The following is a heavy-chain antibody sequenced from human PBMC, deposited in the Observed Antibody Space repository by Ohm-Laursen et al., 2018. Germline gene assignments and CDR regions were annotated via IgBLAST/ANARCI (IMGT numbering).Heavy chain of an antibody. Sequence: SETLSLTCTVSGGSVTSYYWSWIRQPPGKGLEWIGYIYYTGSTNYNPSLKSRVTISVDTSKNQFALKLSSVTAADTAVYYCTRGYDYWDYWGQGTLVTVSS. CDR2: IYYTGST. J-gene: IGHJ4*02. D-gene: IGHD5-12*01. V-gene: IGHV4-59*02. CDR3: TRGYDYWDY. CDR1: GGSVTSYY.